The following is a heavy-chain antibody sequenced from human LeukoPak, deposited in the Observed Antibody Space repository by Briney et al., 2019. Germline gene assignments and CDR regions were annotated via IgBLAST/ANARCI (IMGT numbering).Heavy chain of an antibody. Sequence: GSLRLSCAASGFTFDDYAMHWVRQAPGKGLEWVSLISWDGGSTYYADSVKGRFTISRDNSKNSLYLQMNSLRAEDTALYYCAKDSAIYDSSGYVDYWGQGTLVTVSS. CDR1: GFTFDDYA. CDR2: ISWDGGST. CDR3: AKDSAIYDSSGYVDY. V-gene: IGHV3-43D*03. D-gene: IGHD3-22*01. J-gene: IGHJ4*02.